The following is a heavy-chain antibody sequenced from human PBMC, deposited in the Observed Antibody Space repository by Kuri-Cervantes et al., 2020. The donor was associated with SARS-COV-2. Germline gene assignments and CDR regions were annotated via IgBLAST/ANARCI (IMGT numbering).Heavy chain of an antibody. CDR1: GYIFTSYW. CDR3: ARGGGGSLRLFDY. V-gene: IGHV5-51*04. J-gene: IGHJ4*02. D-gene: IGHD1-26*01. CDR2: IYPGDSDT. Sequence: KVSCKGSGYIFTSYWIGWVRQMPGKGLEWMGIIYPGDSDTRYSPSFQGQVTISADKPISTPYLQWSSLKASDTAMYYCARGGGGSLRLFDYWGQETLVTVSS.